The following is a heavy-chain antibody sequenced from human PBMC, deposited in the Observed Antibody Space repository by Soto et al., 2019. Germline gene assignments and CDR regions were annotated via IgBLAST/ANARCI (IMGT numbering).Heavy chain of an antibody. Sequence: GGSLRLSCAASGFTFSSYGMHWVRQAPGKGLEWVAVISYDGSNKYYADSVKGRFTISRDNSKNTLYLQMNSLRAEDTAVYYCAKENALLWFGELCDWGQGTLVTVSS. CDR3: AKENALLWFGELCD. D-gene: IGHD3-10*01. CDR2: ISYDGSNK. V-gene: IGHV3-30*18. CDR1: GFTFSSYG. J-gene: IGHJ4*02.